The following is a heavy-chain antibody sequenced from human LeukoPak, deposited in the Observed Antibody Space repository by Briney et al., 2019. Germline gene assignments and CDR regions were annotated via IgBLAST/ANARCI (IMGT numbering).Heavy chain of an antibody. J-gene: IGHJ4*02. V-gene: IGHV3-9*01. Sequence: PGGSLRLSCAASGFTFDDYAMHWVRQAPGKGLEWVSGISWNSGSIGYADSVKGRFTISRDNAKNSLYLQMNSLGAEDTALYYCAKGVAGKVVERLDYWGQGTLVTVSS. D-gene: IGHD6-19*01. CDR1: GFTFDDYA. CDR2: ISWNSGSI. CDR3: AKGVAGKVVERLDY.